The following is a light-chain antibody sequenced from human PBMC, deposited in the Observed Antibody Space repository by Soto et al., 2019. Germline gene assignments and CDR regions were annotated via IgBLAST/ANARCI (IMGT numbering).Light chain of an antibody. CDR1: QTISSW. CDR3: QQSYSRPPK. Sequence: TNTPSTLSPSLFYRGTNTFRASQTISSWLAWYQQKPGKAPKLLIYKASTLKSGVPPRFSGSGSGTDFTLTISRLQPEDFATYYCQQSYSRPPKFGQGTKVEIK. J-gene: IGKJ1*01. V-gene: IGKV1-5*03. CDR2: KAS.